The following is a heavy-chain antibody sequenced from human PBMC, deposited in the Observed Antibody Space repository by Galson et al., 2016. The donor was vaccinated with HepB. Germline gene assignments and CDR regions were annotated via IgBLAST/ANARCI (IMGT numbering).Heavy chain of an antibody. J-gene: IGHJ4*02. CDR1: GFTFDDHA. V-gene: IGHV3-9*01. D-gene: IGHD3-16*01. CDR3: TKDGGRYVGASGEPGHY. Sequence: SLRLSCAASGFTFDDHAMHWVRQRPGKGLEWVSGISFNSGNVAYADSVKGRFTISRDNAKNSLYLQMDSLRVEDTALSYFTKDGGRYVGASGEPGHYWGQGTLVTVSS. CDR2: ISFNSGNV.